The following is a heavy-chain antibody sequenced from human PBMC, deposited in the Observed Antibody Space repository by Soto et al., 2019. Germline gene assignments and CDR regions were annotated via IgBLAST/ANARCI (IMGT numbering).Heavy chain of an antibody. Sequence: EVQLLESGGGLVQPGGSLRLSCAASGFTLSSYAMSWVRQAPGKGLEWVSAISGSGGSTYYADSVKGRFTISRDNSKNTLYLQMNSLRAEDTAVYYCAKDSWNSHWFDPWGQGTLVTVSS. J-gene: IGHJ5*02. CDR3: AKDSWNSHWFDP. CDR1: GFTLSSYA. CDR2: ISGSGGST. V-gene: IGHV3-23*01. D-gene: IGHD1-7*01.